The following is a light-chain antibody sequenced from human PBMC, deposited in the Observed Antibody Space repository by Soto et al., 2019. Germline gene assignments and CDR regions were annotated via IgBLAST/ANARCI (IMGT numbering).Light chain of an antibody. CDR3: QSYDSSLSGSGV. Sequence: QAVVTQPPSVSGAPGQRVTISCTGSSSNIGAGYDVHWYQQLPGTAPKLLIYGNSNRPSGVPDRFSGSKSGTSASLAITGLEAEDEADYYCQSYDSSLSGSGVFGTGTKVTAL. J-gene: IGLJ1*01. V-gene: IGLV1-40*01. CDR1: SSNIGAGYD. CDR2: GNS.